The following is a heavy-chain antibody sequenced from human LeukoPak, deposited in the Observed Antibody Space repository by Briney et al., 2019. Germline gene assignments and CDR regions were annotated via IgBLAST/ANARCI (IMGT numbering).Heavy chain of an antibody. CDR2: MNPNSGNT. Sequence: ASVKVSCKASGYTFTSYDINWVRQATGQGLEWMGWMNPNSGNTGYAQKFQGRVTMTRNTSISTAYMELNSLRAEDTAVYYCAKDSYANYYYDSRSPDAFDIWGQGTMVTVSS. CDR3: AKDSYANYYYDSRSPDAFDI. V-gene: IGHV1-8*01. J-gene: IGHJ3*02. CDR1: GYTFTSYD. D-gene: IGHD3-22*01.